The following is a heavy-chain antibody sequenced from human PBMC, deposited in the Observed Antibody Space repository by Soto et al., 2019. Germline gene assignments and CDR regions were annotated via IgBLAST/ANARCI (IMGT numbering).Heavy chain of an antibody. Sequence: QVQLVQSGAEVKKPGSSVRLSCKVSGGLFSSYAISWARQAPGQGLQWMGGIIPIFDPPKSAQKFQGRVTITADKSTSTVYLEFSTLKSEDTALYYCARGCSGGTCYAGGDNRGQGTLVTVSS. CDR2: IIPIFDPP. V-gene: IGHV1-69*06. D-gene: IGHD2-15*01. J-gene: IGHJ4*02. CDR3: ARGCSGGTCYAGGDN. CDR1: GGLFSSYA.